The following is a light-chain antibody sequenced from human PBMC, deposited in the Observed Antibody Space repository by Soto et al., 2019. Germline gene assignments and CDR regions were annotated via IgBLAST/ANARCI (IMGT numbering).Light chain of an antibody. CDR2: DNN. J-gene: IGLJ3*02. V-gene: IGLV1-51*01. Sequence: QSVLTQPPSLSAVPGQTVTISCSGGSSNIGNNYVSWYQQVAGTTPKLLIFDNNKRPSGIPDRFSGSKSGTSATLGIAGLQTGDAADYYCATWDSSLSAWLFGGGTKLTVL. CDR3: ATWDSSLSAWL. CDR1: SSNIGNNY.